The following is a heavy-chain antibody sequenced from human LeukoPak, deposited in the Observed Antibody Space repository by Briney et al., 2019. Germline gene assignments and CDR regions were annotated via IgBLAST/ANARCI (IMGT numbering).Heavy chain of an antibody. J-gene: IGHJ6*03. CDR3: ARGGTRDTYYYYYMDV. Sequence: PSETLSLTCAVPGGSISSSNWWSWVRQPPGKGLEWIGEIYHSGSTNHNPSLKSRVTISVDKSKNQFSLKLSSVTAADTAVYYCARGGTRDTYYYYYMDVWGKGTTVTVSS. CDR1: GGSISSSNW. CDR2: IYHSGST. V-gene: IGHV4-4*02. D-gene: IGHD1-26*01.